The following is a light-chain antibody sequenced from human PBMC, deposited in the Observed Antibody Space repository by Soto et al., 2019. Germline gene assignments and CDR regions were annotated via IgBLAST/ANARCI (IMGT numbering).Light chain of an antibody. CDR1: QSISSW. CDR2: KAS. J-gene: IGKJ3*01. Sequence: DIQMTQSPSTLSASVGDRVTITCRASQSISSWLAWYQQKPGKAPKLLIYKASSLESGVPSRFSGSGSGTEFTLTISSLHPDDFATYYCQQYNSYPIFTFGPGTKVVIK. V-gene: IGKV1-5*03. CDR3: QQYNSYPIFT.